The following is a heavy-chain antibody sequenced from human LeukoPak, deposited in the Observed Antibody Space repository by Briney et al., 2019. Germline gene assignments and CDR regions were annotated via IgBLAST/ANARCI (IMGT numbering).Heavy chain of an antibody. CDR1: GYTFTSYY. CDR3: ARARYCSSTSCPNWFDP. Sequence: APVKVSCKASGYTFTSYYMHWVRQAPGQGLEWMGIINPSGGSTSYAQKFQGRVTMTRDTSTSTVYMELSSLRSEDTAVYYCARARYCSSTSCPNWFDPWGQGTLVTVSS. D-gene: IGHD2-2*01. CDR2: INPSGGST. V-gene: IGHV1-46*01. J-gene: IGHJ5*02.